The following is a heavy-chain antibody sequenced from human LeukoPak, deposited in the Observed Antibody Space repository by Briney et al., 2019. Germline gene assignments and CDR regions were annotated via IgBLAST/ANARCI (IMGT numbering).Heavy chain of an antibody. CDR3: ARQRIMITFGPGAFDI. J-gene: IGHJ3*02. CDR1: GGSISSSSYS. D-gene: IGHD3-16*01. V-gene: IGHV4-39*01. CDR2: IYYSGST. Sequence: PSETLSLTCTVSGGSISSSSYSWGWIRQPPGKGLEWIGSIYYSGSTYYNPPLKSRVTISVDTSKNQFSLKLSSVTAADTAVYYCARQRIMITFGPGAFDIWGQGTMVTVSS.